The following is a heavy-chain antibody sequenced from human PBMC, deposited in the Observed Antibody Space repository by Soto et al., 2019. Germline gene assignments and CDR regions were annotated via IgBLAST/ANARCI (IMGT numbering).Heavy chain of an antibody. CDR2: ISYDGINK. CDR1: GFTFSSYG. D-gene: IGHD2-2*01. Sequence: GGSLRLSCAASGFTFSSYGMHWVRQAPGKGLEWVAVISYDGINKYYADSVKGRFTISRDNSKNTLYLQMNSLRAEDTAVYYCAKALGCSSTSCSHGIDYWGQGTLVTVSS. V-gene: IGHV3-30*18. CDR3: AKALGCSSTSCSHGIDY. J-gene: IGHJ4*02.